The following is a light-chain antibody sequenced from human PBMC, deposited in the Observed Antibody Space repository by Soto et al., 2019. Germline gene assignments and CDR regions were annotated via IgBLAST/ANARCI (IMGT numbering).Light chain of an antibody. CDR2: GAS. CDR1: QGIKDY. Sequence: EIVMTQSPATLSVSPGERATLSCRASQGIKDYVAWFQQKPGQAPRLLIYGASTRATAIPARFSGSGSGTEFTLSISSLQSEDVAVYYCQKYYHAPITFGQGTRLEIK. J-gene: IGKJ5*01. V-gene: IGKV3-15*01. CDR3: QKYYHAPIT.